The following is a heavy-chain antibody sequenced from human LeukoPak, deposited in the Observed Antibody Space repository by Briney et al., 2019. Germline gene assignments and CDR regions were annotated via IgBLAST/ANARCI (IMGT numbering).Heavy chain of an antibody. CDR3: VRGITFFDY. Sequence: SETLSLTCTVSGGSISPYYGSWIRQPPGKGLEWIGYIYYSGSTKYNPSLKSRVTISLDTSKNQFSLKLKSVTAADTAIYYCVRGITFFDYWGQGTLVTVSS. CDR2: IYYSGST. D-gene: IGHD1-14*01. CDR1: GGSISPYY. J-gene: IGHJ4*02. V-gene: IGHV4-59*01.